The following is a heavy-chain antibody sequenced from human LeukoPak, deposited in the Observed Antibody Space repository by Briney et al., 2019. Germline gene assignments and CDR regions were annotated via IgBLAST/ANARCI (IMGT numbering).Heavy chain of an antibody. CDR2: IYYSGST. CDR1: GGSISSGDYY. D-gene: IGHD2-2*01. J-gene: IGHJ4*02. CDR3: ARDTDPHCSSTSCYSY. V-gene: IGHV4-30-4*08. Sequence: PSETLSLTCTVSGGSISSGDYYWSWIRQPPGKGLERIGYIYYSGSTYYNPSLKSRVTISVDTSKNQFSLKLSSVTAADTAVYYCARDTDPHCSSTSCYSYWGQGTLVTVSS.